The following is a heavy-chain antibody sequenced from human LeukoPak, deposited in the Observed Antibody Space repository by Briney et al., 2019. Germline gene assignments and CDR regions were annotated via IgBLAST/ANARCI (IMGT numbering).Heavy chain of an antibody. V-gene: IGHV3-48*04. D-gene: IGHD2-21*02. J-gene: IGHJ6*03. CDR1: GFTFSSYS. Sequence: GGSLRLSCAASGFTFSSYSMMWVRQAPGKGLEWVSYITDSGRTIYYADSVKGRFTISRDNAKNSLFLQMNSLRAEDTAVYYCARGEVVTASLPDYFYYYMDVWGKGTTVTISS. CDR3: ARGEVVTASLPDYFYYYMDV. CDR2: ITDSGRTI.